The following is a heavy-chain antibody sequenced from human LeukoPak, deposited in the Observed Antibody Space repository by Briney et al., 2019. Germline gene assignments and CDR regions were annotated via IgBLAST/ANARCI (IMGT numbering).Heavy chain of an antibody. V-gene: IGHV4-38-2*02. D-gene: IGHD1-26*01. J-gene: IGHJ4*02. CDR3: ARDRWEQPNDY. Sequence: SETLSLTCTVSGYSISSGYYWGWIRQPPGKGLKWIGIIYHSGSTYYNPSLKSRVTISVDTSKNQFSLKLSSVTAADTAVYYCARDRWEQPNDYWGQGTLVTVCS. CDR1: GYSISSGYY. CDR2: IYHSGST.